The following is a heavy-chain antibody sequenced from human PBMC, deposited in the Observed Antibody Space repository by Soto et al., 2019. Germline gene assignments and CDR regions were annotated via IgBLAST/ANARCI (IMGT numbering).Heavy chain of an antibody. J-gene: IGHJ5*02. CDR3: ARGLRRQLLNWFDP. V-gene: IGHV4-59*01. CDR1: GGSISSYY. CDR2: IYYIEST. Sequence: SETLSLTCTVSGGSISSYYWSWIRQPPGKGLEWIGYIYYIESTNYNPSLKSRVTISVDTSKNQFSLKLSSVTAADTAVYYCARGLRRQLLNWFDPWGQGTLVTVSS. D-gene: IGHD2-2*01.